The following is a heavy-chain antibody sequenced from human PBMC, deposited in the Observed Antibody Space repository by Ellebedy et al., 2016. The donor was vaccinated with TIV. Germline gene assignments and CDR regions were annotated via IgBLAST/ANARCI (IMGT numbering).Heavy chain of an antibody. Sequence: SETLSLXXTVFGGSISTYYWTWIRQPPGKGLEWIGNIYYSGSTTCNPSLKSRVTMSVDTSKNHFSLKLSSVTAADTAVYYCARAAGGGLYDYWGRGILVTVSS. D-gene: IGHD2-2*02. CDR2: IYYSGST. J-gene: IGHJ4*02. V-gene: IGHV4-59*13. CDR3: ARAAGGGLYDY. CDR1: GGSISTYY.